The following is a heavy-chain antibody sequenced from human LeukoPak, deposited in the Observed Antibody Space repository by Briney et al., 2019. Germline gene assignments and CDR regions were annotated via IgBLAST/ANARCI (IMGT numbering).Heavy chain of an antibody. CDR2: IYYSGTT. Sequence: SETLSLTCTVSGGSISTYYWSWIRQPPGKGLEWIGYIYYSGTTVYSPSLKSRVTISVDTSKNQFSLKLSSVTTADTALYYCARVTRAYNYGSDYWGQGALVTVSS. D-gene: IGHD5-18*01. CDR3: ARVTRAYNYGSDY. J-gene: IGHJ4*02. V-gene: IGHV4-59*01. CDR1: GGSISTYY.